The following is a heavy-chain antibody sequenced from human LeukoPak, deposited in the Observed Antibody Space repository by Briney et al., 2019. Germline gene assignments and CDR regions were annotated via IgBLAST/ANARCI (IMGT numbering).Heavy chain of an antibody. CDR2: MYYSGST. D-gene: IGHD5-24*01. V-gene: IGHV4-59*01. J-gene: IGHJ4*02. CDR1: GGSISSYY. CDR3: ARGDNYGLTYFFDY. Sequence: PSETLSLTCTVSGGSISSYYWSWIRQPPGKGLEWIGYMYYSGSTNYNTSLKSRVTISVDTSKNQFSLKLTSVTAADTAVYYCARGDNYGLTYFFDYWGQGTLVTVSS.